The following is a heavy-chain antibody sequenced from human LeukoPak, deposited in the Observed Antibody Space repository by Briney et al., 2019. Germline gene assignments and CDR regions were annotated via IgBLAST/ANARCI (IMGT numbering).Heavy chain of an antibody. J-gene: IGHJ6*03. CDR1: GYTFTSYG. D-gene: IGHD2-8*02. Sequence: EASVKASCKASGYTFTSYGISWVRQAPGQGLEWMGWISAYNGNTNYAQKLQGRVTMTTDTSTSTAYMELRSLRSDDTAVYYCARERTATDPYYYYMDVWGKGTTVTVSS. CDR2: ISAYNGNT. V-gene: IGHV1-18*01. CDR3: ARERTATDPYYYYMDV.